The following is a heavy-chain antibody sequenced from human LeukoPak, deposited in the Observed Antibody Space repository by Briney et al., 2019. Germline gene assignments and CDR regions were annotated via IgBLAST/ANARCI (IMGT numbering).Heavy chain of an antibody. V-gene: IGHV3-7*03. CDR2: IRQDGNEK. CDR1: GFTFSSYW. D-gene: IGHD3-3*01. CDR3: ATSKLEWLFNFYY. Sequence: GGSLRLSCAASGFTFSSYWMSWVRQAPGKGLEWVANIRQDGNEKYYVDSVKGRFIISRDNAKNSLYLQINSLRAEDTAVYFCATSKLEWLFNFYYWGQGTLVTVSS. J-gene: IGHJ4*02.